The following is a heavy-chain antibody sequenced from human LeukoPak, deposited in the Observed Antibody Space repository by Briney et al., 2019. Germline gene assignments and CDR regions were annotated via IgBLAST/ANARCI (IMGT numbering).Heavy chain of an antibody. D-gene: IGHD5-24*01. CDR1: GFTFSSYA. V-gene: IGHV3-64*01. J-gene: IGHJ4*02. CDR3: ARGAGYNPY. CDR2: ISSNGGST. Sequence: GGSLRLSCAASGFTFSSYAMHWVRQAPGKGLEYVSAISSNGGSTYYANSVKGRFTISRDNSKNTLYLQMGSLRAEDMAVYYCARGAGYNPYWGQGTLVTVSS.